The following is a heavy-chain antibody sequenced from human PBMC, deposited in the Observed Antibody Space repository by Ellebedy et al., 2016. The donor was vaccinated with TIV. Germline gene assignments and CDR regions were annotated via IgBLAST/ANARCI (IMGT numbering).Heavy chain of an antibody. V-gene: IGHV4-34*09. J-gene: IGHJ4*02. CDR3: ARSSSSNRFDY. D-gene: IGHD1-14*01. Sequence: SETLSLXCAVYGGSFSGYYWSWIRQPPGKGLEWIGEINHSRSTNYNPSLKSRVTISVDTSKNQFSLKLSSVTAADTAVYYCARSSSSNRFDYWGQGTLVTVSS. CDR1: GGSFSGYY. CDR2: INHSRST.